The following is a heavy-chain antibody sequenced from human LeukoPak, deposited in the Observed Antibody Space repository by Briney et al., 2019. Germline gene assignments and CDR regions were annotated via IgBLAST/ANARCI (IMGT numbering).Heavy chain of an antibody. CDR1: GFTFDDYA. D-gene: IGHD3-3*01. CDR2: ISWNSGSI. V-gene: IGHV3-9*03. Sequence: GRSLRLSCAASGFTFDDYAMHWVRQAPGKGLEWVSGISWNSGSIGYADSVKGRFTISRDNAKNSLYLQMNSLRAEDMALYYCAKGFTIFGEVDRGEYFQHWGQGTLVTVSS. J-gene: IGHJ1*01. CDR3: AKGFTIFGEVDRGEYFQH.